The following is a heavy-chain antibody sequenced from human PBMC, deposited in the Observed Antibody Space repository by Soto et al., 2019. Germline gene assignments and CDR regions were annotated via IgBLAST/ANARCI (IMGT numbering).Heavy chain of an antibody. CDR3: ANGGRQRLVTSDFNY. CDR1: GFTFSDYA. CDR2: VSHDGRNT. J-gene: IGHJ4*02. D-gene: IGHD6-13*01. Sequence: VQLVEAGGGVVQPGRSLRLSCAASGFTFSDYATHRVRQAPGKGLEWVAVVSHDGRNTHYADSVKGRFTISRDSSKNTVSLEMTSLRGEDTAVYYCANGGRQRLVTSDFNYWGQGDLVTVSS. V-gene: IGHV3-30*18.